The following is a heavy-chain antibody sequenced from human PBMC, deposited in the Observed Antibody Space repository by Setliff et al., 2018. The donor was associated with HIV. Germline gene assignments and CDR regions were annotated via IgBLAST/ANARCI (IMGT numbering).Heavy chain of an antibody. D-gene: IGHD2-21*02. CDR1: GGSFSGYS. CDR3: ARTGRSSTWWGLHYYYYMDV. CDR2: ITDSGST. V-gene: IGHV4-34*01. Sequence: SETLSLTCAVYGGSFSGYSWSWIRQPPGKGLEWIGEITDSGSTNYTPSLKSRVTISVDTSKNQFSLRLTSVSAADTAVYFCARTGRSSTWWGLHYYYYMDVWGKGTTVTVSS. J-gene: IGHJ6*03.